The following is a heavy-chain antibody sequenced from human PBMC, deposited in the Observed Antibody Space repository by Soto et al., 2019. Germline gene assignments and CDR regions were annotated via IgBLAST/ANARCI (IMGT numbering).Heavy chain of an antibody. Sequence: QVQLQESGPGLVKPSGTLSLTCAVSGGSISSSNWWSWVRQPTGKGLEWIGESYHSGSTNYNPSHNSRVTISVDKSKNQFSLKLSSVTAADTAVYYCARVPGQQLDLDYWGQGTLVTVSS. CDR1: GGSISSSNW. D-gene: IGHD6-13*01. V-gene: IGHV4-4*02. CDR3: ARVPGQQLDLDY. CDR2: SYHSGST. J-gene: IGHJ4*02.